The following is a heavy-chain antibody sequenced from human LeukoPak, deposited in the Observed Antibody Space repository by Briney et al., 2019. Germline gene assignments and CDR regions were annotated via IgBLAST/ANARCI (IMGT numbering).Heavy chain of an antibody. J-gene: IGHJ4*02. D-gene: IGHD5-24*01. CDR2: IYPGSSNT. Sequence: AEALQISCKASEYSFTSYWNCWWRHLPRKERQWRGIIYPGSSNTRYNPSFQGQVTISADKSISTAYLQRSSLKVSDTAMYYCVRLEMATIRSFDYWGQGTLVTVSS. V-gene: IGHV5-51*01. CDR1: EYSFTSYW. CDR3: VRLEMATIRSFDY.